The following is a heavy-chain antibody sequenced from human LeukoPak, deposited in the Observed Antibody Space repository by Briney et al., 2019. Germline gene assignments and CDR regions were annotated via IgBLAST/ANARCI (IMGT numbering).Heavy chain of an antibody. J-gene: IGHJ4*02. V-gene: IGHV5-51*01. Sequence: GESLKISCKGSGYSFTSYWIGWVRQMPGKALEWMGIIYPGDSDTRYSPSFQGQVTISADKSISTAYLQWSSLKASDTAMYFCARPVYDILTGYQDYFDYWGQGTLVTVSS. D-gene: IGHD3-9*01. CDR2: IYPGDSDT. CDR1: GYSFTSYW. CDR3: ARPVYDILTGYQDYFDY.